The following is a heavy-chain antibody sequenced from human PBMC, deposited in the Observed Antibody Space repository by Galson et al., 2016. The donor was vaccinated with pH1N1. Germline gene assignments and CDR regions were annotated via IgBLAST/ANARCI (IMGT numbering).Heavy chain of an antibody. Sequence: SLRLSCATSGFTFSSYGMSWVRQAPGKGLEWVSAVSGSGISTYFADSVKGRFTISRDNSKSTLFLHMNSQRAEDTAIYYCVSPKTAHIPLAGLFHHWGQGALVTVSS. V-gene: IGHV3-23*01. CDR1: GFTFSSYG. J-gene: IGHJ4*02. D-gene: IGHD6-19*01. CDR3: VSPKTAHIPLAGLFHH. CDR2: VSGSGIST.